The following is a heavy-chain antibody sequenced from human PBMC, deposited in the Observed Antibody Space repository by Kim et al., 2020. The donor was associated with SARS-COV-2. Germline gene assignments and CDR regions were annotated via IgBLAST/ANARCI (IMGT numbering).Heavy chain of an antibody. CDR1: GCSIRSGSLY. V-gene: IGHV4-39*01. Sequence: SETLSLTCSVSGCSIRSGSLYWGWIRQPPGKGLEWIGSVNYRGSPDYNPSLTSRVSISVDTSENQFSLRLNSLTGADTAVYYGARNFFIRGMRRYFDLWG. CDR2: VNYRGSP. CDR3: ARNFFIRGMRRYFDL. D-gene: IGHD3-16*01. J-gene: IGHJ2*01.